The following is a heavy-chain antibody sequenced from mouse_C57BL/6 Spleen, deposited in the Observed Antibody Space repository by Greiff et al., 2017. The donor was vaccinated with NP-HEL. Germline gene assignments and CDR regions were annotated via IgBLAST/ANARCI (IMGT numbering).Heavy chain of an antibody. CDR2: INPSNGGT. V-gene: IGHV1-53*01. Sequence: VQLQQPGTELVKPGASVKLSCKASGYTFTSYWMHWVKQRPGQGLEWIGNINPSNGGTNYNEKFKSKATLTVDKSSSTAYMQLSSLTSEDSAVYYCARRPIYYDYDGDYYAMDYWGQGTSVTVSS. D-gene: IGHD2-4*01. J-gene: IGHJ4*01. CDR3: ARRPIYYDYDGDYYAMDY. CDR1: GYTFTSYW.